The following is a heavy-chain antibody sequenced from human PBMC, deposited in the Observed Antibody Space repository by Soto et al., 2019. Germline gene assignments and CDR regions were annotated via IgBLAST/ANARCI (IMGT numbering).Heavy chain of an antibody. CDR3: AREATRLGKLNRFAP. CDR2: IIPTFGTA. J-gene: IGHJ5*02. D-gene: IGHD7-27*01. V-gene: IGHV1-69*01. Sequence: QVQLVQSGAEVKKPGSSVKVSCKASGGTFSSYAISWVRQAPGQGLEWMGGIIPTFGTANYAQKFQGRVTISADESTSTAYMELSSLRSEDTAVYYCAREATRLGKLNRFAPWRQGTLDTVSS. CDR1: GGTFSSYA.